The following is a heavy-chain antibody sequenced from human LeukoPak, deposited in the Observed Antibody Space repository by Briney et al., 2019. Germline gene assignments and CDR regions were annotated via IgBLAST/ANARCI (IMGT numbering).Heavy chain of an antibody. CDR3: ARRNWNDERYYYYYMDV. J-gene: IGHJ6*03. V-gene: IGHV3-7*01. CDR1: GFTCSSYW. CDR2: IKQDGSEK. D-gene: IGHD1-1*01. Sequence: GGSLRLSCAASGFTCSSYWMIWVRQAPGKGLEGVANIKQDGSEKYYVDSVKGRFTISRDNAKNSLYLQMNSLRAEDTAVYYCARRNWNDERYYYYYMDVWGKGTTVTVSS.